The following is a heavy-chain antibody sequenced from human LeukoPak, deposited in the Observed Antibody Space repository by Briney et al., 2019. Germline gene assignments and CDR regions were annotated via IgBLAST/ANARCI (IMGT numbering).Heavy chain of an antibody. CDR3: ARVLGAHRYGSIDH. V-gene: IGHV1-46*01. Sequence: ASVKVSCKASGYTFTTYYMHWVRQAPGQGLEWMGIINPSSGSTSYAQKFQGRVTMTRDTSTSTVYMELSSLRSEDTAIYYCARVLGAHRYGSIDHWDQGTLVTVSS. D-gene: IGHD5-18*01. CDR2: INPSSGST. CDR1: GYTFTTYY. J-gene: IGHJ4*02.